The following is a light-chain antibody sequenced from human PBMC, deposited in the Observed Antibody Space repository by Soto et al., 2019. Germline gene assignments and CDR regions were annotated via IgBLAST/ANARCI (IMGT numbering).Light chain of an antibody. V-gene: IGLV2-11*01. CDR3: CSYAGSFIWL. CDR1: SSDVGVYNL. CDR2: DVF. J-gene: IGLJ3*02. Sequence: QSALTQPRSVSGSPGQSVTIPCTGSSSDVGVYNLVSWYQQYPGEVPKLIIYDVFKRPSGVPDRFSGSKSGNTASLTISGLQGDDEADFYCCSYAGSFIWLFGGGTKLTVL.